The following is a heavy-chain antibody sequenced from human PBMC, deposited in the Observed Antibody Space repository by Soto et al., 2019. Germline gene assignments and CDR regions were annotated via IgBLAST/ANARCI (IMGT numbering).Heavy chain of an antibody. D-gene: IGHD2-8*02. CDR3: ARDRYGWWNAFDC. CDR1: GFTFSTYS. V-gene: IGHV3-21*01. Sequence: GGSLRLSCAASGFTFSTYSMNWVRQAPGKGLEWVSSISSSSSYMYYADSVKGRFTISRDNAKNSLYLQMNSLRAEDSAVYYCARDRYGWWNAFDCWAQGTLVTVSS. J-gene: IGHJ4*02. CDR2: ISSSSSYM.